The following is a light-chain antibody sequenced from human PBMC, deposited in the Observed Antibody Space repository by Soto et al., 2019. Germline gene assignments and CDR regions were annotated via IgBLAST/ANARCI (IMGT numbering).Light chain of an antibody. CDR3: QQYNSSPT. Sequence: IQMTQSPSTLSASVGDRVTITCRASQSISSWLAWYQQKPGKAPKLLIYKASSLESGVPSRFSGSGSGTEFTLTIRSLQPDDFATYYCQQYNSSPTFGQGTKVEIK. V-gene: IGKV1-5*03. CDR1: QSISSW. CDR2: KAS. J-gene: IGKJ1*01.